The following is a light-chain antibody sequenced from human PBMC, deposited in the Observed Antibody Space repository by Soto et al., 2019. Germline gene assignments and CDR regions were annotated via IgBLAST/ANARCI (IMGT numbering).Light chain of an antibody. V-gene: IGLV2-11*01. J-gene: IGLJ1*01. CDR1: TNNVGNYNY. CDR2: DVT. Sequence: QSALTQPRSVSGSPGQSVTISCTGTTNNVGNYNYVSWYQQHPSKAPKLMISDVTERPSGVPDRFSASKSGITASLTISGLQAEDEADYYCCSYAGSYSYVFGTGTKVTVL. CDR3: CSYAGSYSYV.